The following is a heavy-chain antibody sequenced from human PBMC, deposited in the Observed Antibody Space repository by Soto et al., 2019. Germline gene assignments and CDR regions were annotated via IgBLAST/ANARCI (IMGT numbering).Heavy chain of an antibody. V-gene: IGHV1-18*01. CDR2: ISTYNGNT. J-gene: IGHJ4*02. Sequence: ASVKVSCKASGYTFTSYGISWVRQAPGQGLEWMGWISTYNGNTNYAQKLQGRVTMTTDTSTSTAYMELRSLRSDDTAVYYCARDQGAQWLGSDFDYWGQGTLVTVSS. CDR1: GYTFTSYG. D-gene: IGHD6-19*01. CDR3: ARDQGAQWLGSDFDY.